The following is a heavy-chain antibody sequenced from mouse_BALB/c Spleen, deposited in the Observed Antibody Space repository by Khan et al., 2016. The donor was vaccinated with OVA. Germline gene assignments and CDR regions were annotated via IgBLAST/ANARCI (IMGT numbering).Heavy chain of an antibody. J-gene: IGHJ2*01. Sequence: EVQLQESGPELVKPGASVKISCKASGYSFTGYFMNWVMQSHGKSLEWIGRINPHIGETFYNQKFKDKATLTVDESSSTAHMELLSLASEDSAVYYCARIYRSDFDYWGQGTTLTVSS. D-gene: IGHD1-1*01. CDR1: GYSFTGYF. CDR2: INPHIGET. V-gene: IGHV1-20*02. CDR3: ARIYRSDFDY.